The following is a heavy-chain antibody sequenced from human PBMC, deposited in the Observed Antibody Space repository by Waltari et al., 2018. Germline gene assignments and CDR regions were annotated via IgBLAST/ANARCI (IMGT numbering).Heavy chain of an antibody. D-gene: IGHD3-3*01. Sequence: QVQLVESGGGVVQPGRSLRLSCAASGFTFSSYGMHWVRQAPGKGLGWAAVIWYDGSNKYYADSVKGRFTISRDNSKNTLYLQMNSLRAEDTAVYYCARSVDFWSGYLYYWGQGTLVTVSS. V-gene: IGHV3-33*01. J-gene: IGHJ4*02. CDR3: ARSVDFWSGYLYY. CDR2: IWYDGSNK. CDR1: GFTFSSYG.